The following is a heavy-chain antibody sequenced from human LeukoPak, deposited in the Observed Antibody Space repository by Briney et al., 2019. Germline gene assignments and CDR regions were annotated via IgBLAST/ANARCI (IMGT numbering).Heavy chain of an antibody. CDR2: IYYSGGT. CDR3: ARVSSARNGFDY. V-gene: IGHV4-31*03. D-gene: IGHD1-14*01. J-gene: IGHJ4*02. Sequence: SETLSLTCTVSGGSLSSGGYYWGWIRKHPGMGLEWIGSIYYSGGTYYTPSLKSRVNISVDTSKSQFALNLTSVTAADTAVYYCARVSSARNGFDYWGQGTLVTVSS. CDR1: GGSLSSGGYY.